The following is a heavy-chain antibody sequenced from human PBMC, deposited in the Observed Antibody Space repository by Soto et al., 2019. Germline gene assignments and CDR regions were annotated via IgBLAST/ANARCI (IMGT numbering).Heavy chain of an antibody. J-gene: IGHJ3*02. D-gene: IGHD2-2*01. Sequence: SETLSLTCTVSGGSISSGGYYWSWIRQHPGKGLEWIGYIYYSGSTYYNPSLKSRVTISVDTSKNQFSLKLSSVTAADTAVYYCARDRQGDCSSTSCYAFDIWGQGTMVTVSS. CDR2: IYYSGST. CDR1: GGSISSGGYY. CDR3: ARDRQGDCSSTSCYAFDI. V-gene: IGHV4-31*03.